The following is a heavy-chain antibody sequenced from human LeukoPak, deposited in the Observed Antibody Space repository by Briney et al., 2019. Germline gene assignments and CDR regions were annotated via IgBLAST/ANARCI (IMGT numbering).Heavy chain of an antibody. Sequence: GASVKVSCKASGYTFTSYDINWVRQATGQGLEWMGWMNPNSGNTGYAQKFQGRVTMTRDTSISTAYMELSSLRSDDTAVYYCARDSREYCGGDCPFNYWGQGTLVTVSS. CDR2: MNPNSGNT. D-gene: IGHD2-21*02. CDR1: GYTFTSYD. CDR3: ARDSREYCGGDCPFNY. J-gene: IGHJ4*02. V-gene: IGHV1-8*01.